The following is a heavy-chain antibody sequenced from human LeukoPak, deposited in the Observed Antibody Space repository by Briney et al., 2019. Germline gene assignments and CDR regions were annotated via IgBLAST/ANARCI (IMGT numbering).Heavy chain of an antibody. V-gene: IGHV4-61*02. CDR3: ARARKGYYDSSGSAAPNRVYYYYMDV. CDR1: GGSISSGSYY. J-gene: IGHJ6*03. CDR2: IYTSGST. Sequence: SETLSLTCTVSGGSISSGSYYWRWIRQPAGKGLEWIGRIYTSGSTNYNPSLKSRVTISVDTSKNQFSLKLSSVTAADTAVYYCARARKGYYDSSGSAAPNRVYYYYMDVWGKGTTVTVSS. D-gene: IGHD3-22*01.